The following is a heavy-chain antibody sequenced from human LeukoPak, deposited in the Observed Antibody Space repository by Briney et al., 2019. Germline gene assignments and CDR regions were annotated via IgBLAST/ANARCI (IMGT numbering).Heavy chain of an antibody. V-gene: IGHV4-39*01. D-gene: IGHD2-15*01. CDR3: ARRRVVAATLDY. CDR1: GGSISSSSYY. Sequence: PSETLSLTCTVSGGSISSSSYYWGWIRQPPGKGLEWIGSIYYSGSTYYNPSLKSRVTISVDTSKNQFSLKLSSVTAADTAVYYCARRRVVAATLDYWGQGTLVTVSS. J-gene: IGHJ4*02. CDR2: IYYSGST.